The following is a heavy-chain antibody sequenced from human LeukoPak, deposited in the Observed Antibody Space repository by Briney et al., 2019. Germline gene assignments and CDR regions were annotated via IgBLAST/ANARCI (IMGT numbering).Heavy chain of an antibody. V-gene: IGHV4-34*01. Sequence: PSETLSLTCAVYGGSFSGYYWSWIRQPPGKGLEWIGEINHSGSTNYNPSLKSRVTISVDTSKNQFSLKLSSVTSADTAVYYCASISRGWPESGHPNWFDPWGQGTLVTVSS. CDR1: GGSFSGYY. CDR2: INHSGST. J-gene: IGHJ5*02. D-gene: IGHD6-19*01. CDR3: ASISRGWPESGHPNWFDP.